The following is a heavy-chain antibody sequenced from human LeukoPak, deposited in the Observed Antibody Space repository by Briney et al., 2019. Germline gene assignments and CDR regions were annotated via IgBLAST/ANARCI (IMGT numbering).Heavy chain of an antibody. D-gene: IGHD2-2*01. Sequence: PSETLSLTCTVSGGSISSYYWSWIRQPPGKGLEGIGYIDYSGSTNYNPSLKSRVTISVGTSKNQFSLKLNSVTAADTAVYYCARRRTTGLSGYMDVWGKGTTVTVSS. CDR2: IDYSGST. CDR1: GGSISSYY. CDR3: ARRRTTGLSGYMDV. J-gene: IGHJ6*03. V-gene: IGHV4-59*08.